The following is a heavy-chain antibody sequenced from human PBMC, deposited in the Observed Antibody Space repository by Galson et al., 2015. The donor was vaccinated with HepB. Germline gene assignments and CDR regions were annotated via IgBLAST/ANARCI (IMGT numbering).Heavy chain of an antibody. CDR1: GFTFSNAW. D-gene: IGHD5-12*01. Sequence: SLRLSCAASGFTFSNAWMSWVRQAPGKGLEWVGRIKSKTDGGTTDYAAPVKGRFTISRDDSKNTLYPQMNSLKTEDTAVYYCTTDIKRRLRLVLSKGIDYWGQGTLVTVSS. J-gene: IGHJ4*02. CDR2: IKSKTDGGTT. CDR3: TTDIKRRLRLVLSKGIDY. V-gene: IGHV3-15*01.